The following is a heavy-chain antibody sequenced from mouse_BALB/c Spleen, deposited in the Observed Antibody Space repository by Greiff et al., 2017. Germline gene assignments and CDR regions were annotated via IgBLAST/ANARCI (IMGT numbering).Heavy chain of an antibody. CDR3: ATVVATDY. D-gene: IGHD1-1*01. CDR1: GYTFTDYE. Sequence: VQLQQSGAELVRPGASVTLSCKASGYTFTDYEMHWVKQTPVHGLEWIGAIDPETGGTAYNQKFKGKATLTADKSSSTAYMELRSLTSEDTAVYYCATVVATDYWGQGTTLTVSS. V-gene: IGHV1-15*01. J-gene: IGHJ2*01. CDR2: IDPETGGT.